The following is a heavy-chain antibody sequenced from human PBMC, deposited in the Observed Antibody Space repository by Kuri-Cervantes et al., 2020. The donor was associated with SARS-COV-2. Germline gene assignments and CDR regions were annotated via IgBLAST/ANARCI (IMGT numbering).Heavy chain of an antibody. CDR1: GYTFSDYY. Sequence: ASVKVSCKASGYTFSDYYMYWVRQAPGQGLEWMGWINPNSGGTNYAQKFQGWVTMTRDTSISTAYMELSRLRSDDTAVYYCATGMVRGLIQSYYYGMDVWGQGTTVPSP. CDR2: INPNSGGT. CDR3: ATGMVRGLIQSYYYGMDV. D-gene: IGHD3-10*01. V-gene: IGHV1-2*04. J-gene: IGHJ6*02.